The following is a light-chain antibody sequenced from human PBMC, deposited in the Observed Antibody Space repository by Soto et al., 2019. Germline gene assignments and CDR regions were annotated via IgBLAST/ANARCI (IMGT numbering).Light chain of an antibody. CDR3: SSYTSRSTLGV. CDR1: NSDIGGYNY. V-gene: IGLV2-14*03. Sequence: QSVLTQPASESGSPGQSITISCTGTNSDIGGYNYVSWYQQHPGKAPKLMIYDVSNRPSGVSYRFSGSKSGNTASLTISGLQAEDEADYYCSSYTSRSTLGVFGGGTKLTVL. J-gene: IGLJ2*01. CDR2: DVS.